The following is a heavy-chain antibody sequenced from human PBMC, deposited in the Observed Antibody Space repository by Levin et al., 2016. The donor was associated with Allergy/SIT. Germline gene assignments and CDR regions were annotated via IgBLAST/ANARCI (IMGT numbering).Heavy chain of an antibody. CDR1: GYTFTSYA. D-gene: IGHD3-22*01. CDR2: ISAYNGNT. V-gene: IGHV1-18*04. Sequence: ASVKVSCKASGYTFTSYAISWVRQAPGQGLEWMGWISAYNGNTNYAQKFQGRVTMTTDTSTSTAYMELRSLRSDDTAVYYCAREELYDSSGYYEFDYWGQGTLVTVSS. CDR3: AREELYDSSGYYEFDY. J-gene: IGHJ4*02.